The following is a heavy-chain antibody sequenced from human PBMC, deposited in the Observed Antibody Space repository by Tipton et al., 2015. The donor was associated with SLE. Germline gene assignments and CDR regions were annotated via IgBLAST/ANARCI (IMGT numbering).Heavy chain of an antibody. J-gene: IGHJ3*02. CDR3: ARSPQWEPPTFDI. D-gene: IGHD1-26*01. V-gene: IGHV1-18*01. CDR2: ISTYNGNT. CDR1: GYTFDNNG. Sequence: QLVQSGAEVKKPGASVKVSCKASGYTFDNNGISWVRQAPGQGLEWMGWISTYNGNTNYAQILQGRVTMTTDTSTSTAYMELRSLRSDDTAVYYCARSPQWEPPTFDIWGQGTMVTVSS.